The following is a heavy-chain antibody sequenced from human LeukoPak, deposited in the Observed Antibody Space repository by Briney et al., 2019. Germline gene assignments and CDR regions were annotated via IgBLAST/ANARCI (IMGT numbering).Heavy chain of an antibody. CDR2: MNPNSGNT. CDR1: GYTFTSYD. CDR3: ARGYGGSDGFDY. J-gene: IGHJ4*02. D-gene: IGHD1-26*01. Sequence: ASVKVSCKASGYTFTSYDINWVRQATGQGLEWMGWMNPNSGNTGYAQKFQGRVTITRNTSISTAYMEPSSLRSEDTAVYCCARGYGGSDGFDYWGQGTLVTVSS. V-gene: IGHV1-8*03.